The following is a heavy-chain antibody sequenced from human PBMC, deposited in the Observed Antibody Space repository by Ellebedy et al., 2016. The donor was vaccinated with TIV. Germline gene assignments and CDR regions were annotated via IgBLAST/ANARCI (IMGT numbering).Heavy chain of an antibody. CDR3: ARGGASSKYFDY. D-gene: IGHD1-26*01. CDR2: VYYSGST. J-gene: IGHJ4*02. Sequence: MPSETLSLTCTVSGGSISTSYWSWIRQPPGKGLEWIGYVYYSGSTNYNPSLKSRVTISVDTSKNQFSLKLTSVTAADTAMYYCARGGASSKYFDYWGQGTLVTVSS. CDR1: GGSISTSY. V-gene: IGHV4-59*01.